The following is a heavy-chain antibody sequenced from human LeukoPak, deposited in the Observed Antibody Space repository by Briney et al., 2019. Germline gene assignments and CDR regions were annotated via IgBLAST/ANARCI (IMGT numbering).Heavy chain of an antibody. Sequence: GCLRLSCAASGFTLSSNYMSWGRPAPRKGLEWVSVIYSEGSTYYADSVKGRFTISRDNSKNTLYLQMNSLRAEDTAVYYCANIPYYGMDVWGQGTTVTVSS. CDR1: GFTLSSNY. J-gene: IGHJ6*02. CDR3: ANIPYYGMDV. CDR2: IYSEGST. V-gene: IGHV3-66*01. D-gene: IGHD2-2*02.